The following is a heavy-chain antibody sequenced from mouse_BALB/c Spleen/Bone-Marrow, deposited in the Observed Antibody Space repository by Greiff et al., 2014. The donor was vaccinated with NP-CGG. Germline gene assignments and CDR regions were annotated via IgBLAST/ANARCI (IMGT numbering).Heavy chain of an antibody. CDR1: GFTFTDYY. J-gene: IGHJ3*01. CDR2: IRNKANGYTT. Sequence: EVKLEESGGGLVQSGGSLRLSCATSGFTFTDYYMSWVRQPPGKALEWLGFIRNKANGYTTEYSASVKGRFTISRDNSQSILYLQMNTLRAEDSATYYCARDTGNYVSFAYWGQGTLVTVSA. CDR3: ARDTGNYVSFAY. D-gene: IGHD2-1*01. V-gene: IGHV7-3*02.